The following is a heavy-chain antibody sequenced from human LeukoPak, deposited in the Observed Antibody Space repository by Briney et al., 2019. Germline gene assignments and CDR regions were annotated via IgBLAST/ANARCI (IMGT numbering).Heavy chain of an antibody. CDR1: GFTFSSYA. CDR3: ASFRSSIAAHDY. Sequence: GGSLRLSCGASGFTFSSYAMSWVRQAPGKGPEWVSGISGSGGSTYYADSVKGRFTIPRDNSKNTLYLQMNSLRAEDTAVYYCASFRSSIAAHDYWGQGTLVTVSS. V-gene: IGHV3-23*01. J-gene: IGHJ4*02. D-gene: IGHD6-6*01. CDR2: ISGSGGST.